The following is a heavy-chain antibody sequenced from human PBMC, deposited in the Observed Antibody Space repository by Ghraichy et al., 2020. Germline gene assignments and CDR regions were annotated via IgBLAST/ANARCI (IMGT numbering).Heavy chain of an antibody. D-gene: IGHD1-1*01. J-gene: IGHJ5*02. V-gene: IGHV4-38-2*02. CDR1: GYTITNGFY. CDR3: ARTPTTYLKNFFAP. CDR2: IFDGGT. Sequence: SETLSLNCNVSGYTITNGFYWGWIRQPPGKGLEWIGTIFDGGTYYSQSLRSRVTISLDTSKNQFSLKLNSVTAADTAVYYCARTPTTYLKNFFAPWGQGTLVTVSS.